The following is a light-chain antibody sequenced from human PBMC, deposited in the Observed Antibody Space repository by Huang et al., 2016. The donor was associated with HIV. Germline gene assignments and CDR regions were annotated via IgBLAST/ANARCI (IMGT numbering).Light chain of an antibody. Sequence: DIVMTQSPLSLPVTPGEPASISCRSSQSLLHSNGKNYLDWYLQKPGQSPQLLIYLGSNRASGVPDRFSGSGSGTDFTLTISRVEAEDVGVYYCMQSRQTPPWTFGQGTKVEIK. CDR3: MQSRQTPPWT. V-gene: IGKV2-28*01. CDR1: QSLLHSNGKNY. J-gene: IGKJ1*01. CDR2: LGS.